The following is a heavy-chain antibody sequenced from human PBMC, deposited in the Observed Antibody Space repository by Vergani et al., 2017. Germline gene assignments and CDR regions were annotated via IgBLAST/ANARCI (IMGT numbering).Heavy chain of an antibody. V-gene: IGHV4-34*01. D-gene: IGHD5-18*01. CDR3: ARRGYSYGPNDY. Sequence: QVQLQQWGAGLLKPSETLSLTCAVYGGSFSGYYWSWIRQPPGKGLEWIGEINHSGSTNYNPTLKSRVTISVDTSKNQFSLKLSYVTAADTAVYYCARRGYSYGPNDYWGQGTLVTVSS. CDR1: GGSFSGYY. J-gene: IGHJ4*02. CDR2: INHSGST.